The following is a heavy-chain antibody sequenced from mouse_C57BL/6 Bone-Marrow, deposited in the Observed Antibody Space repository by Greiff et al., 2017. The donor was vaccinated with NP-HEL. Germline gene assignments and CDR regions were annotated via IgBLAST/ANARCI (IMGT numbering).Heavy chain of an antibody. CDR1: GFPITSGYY. J-gene: IGHJ4*01. CDR3: AGDYYYGSSLAMDY. CDR2: ITHSGET. Sequence: VHLVESGPGLVKPSQSLFLTCSITGFPITSGYYWIWIRQSPGKPLEWMGYITHSGETFYNPSLQSPISITRETSKNQFFLQLNSVTTEDTAMYYCAGDYYYGSSLAMDYWGQGTSVTVSS. D-gene: IGHD1-1*01. V-gene: IGHV12-3*01.